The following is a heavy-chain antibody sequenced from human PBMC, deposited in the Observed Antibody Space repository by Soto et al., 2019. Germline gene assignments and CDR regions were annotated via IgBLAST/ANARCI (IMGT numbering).Heavy chain of an antibody. V-gene: IGHV3-30-3*01. J-gene: IGHJ6*02. CDR2: ISYDGSNK. CDR3: ARAYNIPGSYDIYYYYYGMDV. Sequence: PGGSLRLSCAASGFTFSSYAMHWVRQAPGKGLEWVAVISYDGSNKYYADSVKGRFTISRDNSKNTLYLQMNSLRAEDTAVYYCARAYNIPGSYDIYYYYYGMDVWGQGTTVTVSS. D-gene: IGHD3-10*01. CDR1: GFTFSSYA.